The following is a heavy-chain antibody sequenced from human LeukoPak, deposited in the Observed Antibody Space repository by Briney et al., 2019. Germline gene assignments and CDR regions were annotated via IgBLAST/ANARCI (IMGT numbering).Heavy chain of an antibody. J-gene: IGHJ6*03. Sequence: GGSLRLSCAASGFTFNSYWIHWVRQPPGKGLMWVSHISNDGTIENYADSAKGRFIISRDNAKNSLYLQMNSLRAEDTAVYYCAREYGWGSYYYYYMDVWGKGTTVTVSS. D-gene: IGHD3-16*01. CDR1: GFTFNSYW. CDR3: AREYGWGSYYYYYMDV. CDR2: ISNDGTIE. V-gene: IGHV3-74*01.